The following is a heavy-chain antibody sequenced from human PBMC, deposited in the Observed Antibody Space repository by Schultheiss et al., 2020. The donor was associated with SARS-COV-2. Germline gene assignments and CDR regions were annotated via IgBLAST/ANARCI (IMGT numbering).Heavy chain of an antibody. CDR3: ARQGWVAAAGNYYYYYMDV. D-gene: IGHD6-13*01. CDR1: GGSFSGYY. Sequence: SETLSLTCAVYGGSFSGYYWSWIRQPPGKGLEWIGEINHSGSTNYNPSLKSRVTISVDTSKNQFSLKLSSVTAADTAVYYCARQGWVAAAGNYYYYYMDVWGKGTTVTVSS. CDR2: INHSGST. J-gene: IGHJ6*03. V-gene: IGHV4-34*01.